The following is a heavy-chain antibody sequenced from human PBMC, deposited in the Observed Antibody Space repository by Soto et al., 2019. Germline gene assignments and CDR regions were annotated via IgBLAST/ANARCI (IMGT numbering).Heavy chain of an antibody. V-gene: IGHV4-34*01. D-gene: IGHD2-2*01. Sequence: QVQLQQWGAGLLKPSETLSLTCAVSGGSFNDYYWSWIRQPPGKGLEWIGEIKHSGLTNYNSSLKGRITMSVETTKNRFSLKLSSVTAADTAVYYCARVYSTTWSPEAFDIWGQGTVVTVSS. CDR1: GGSFNDYY. CDR3: ARVYSTTWSPEAFDI. J-gene: IGHJ3*02. CDR2: IKHSGLT.